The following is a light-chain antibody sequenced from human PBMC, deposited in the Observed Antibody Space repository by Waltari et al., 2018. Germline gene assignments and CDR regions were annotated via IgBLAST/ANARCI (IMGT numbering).Light chain of an antibody. J-gene: IGLJ1*01. Sequence: QSALTQPASVSGSPGQSVTISCTGVSSAGDDYRIISWSRQHPAKAPKLILYDVSNRASDISNRFSGYKSGTSASLAISGLRSEDEADYYCAAWDDSLSGFYVFGTGTKVTVL. CDR3: AAWDDSLSGFYV. V-gene: IGLV2-14*03. CDR1: SSAGDDYRI. CDR2: DVS.